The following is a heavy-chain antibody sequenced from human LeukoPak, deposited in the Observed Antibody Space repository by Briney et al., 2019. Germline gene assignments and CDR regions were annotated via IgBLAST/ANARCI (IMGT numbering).Heavy chain of an antibody. CDR3: AKRRSYGSGTRPYYFDY. Sequence: PGGSLRLSCAASGFTFSSYGMSWVRQAPGKGLEWVSAISGSGGSTYYADSVKGRFTISRDNSKNTLYLQMNSLRAEDTAVYYCAKRRSYGSGTRPYYFDYWGQGTLVTVSS. J-gene: IGHJ4*02. CDR2: ISGSGGST. V-gene: IGHV3-23*01. CDR1: GFTFSSYG. D-gene: IGHD3-10*01.